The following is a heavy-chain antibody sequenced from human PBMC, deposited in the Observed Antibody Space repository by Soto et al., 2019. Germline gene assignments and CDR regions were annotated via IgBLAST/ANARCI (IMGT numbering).Heavy chain of an antibody. CDR1: GYTFFTYD. J-gene: IGHJ5*02. V-gene: IGHV1-18*01. CDR2: ISTYSGDT. Sequence: QVHLVQSGVEVKTPGASVKFSCQASGYTFFTYDISWVRQAPGQGLEWMGWISTYSGDTKYAQKFQGRVPMTTDTSTTTAYPELRSLRSDDTAVYFCARHHGPTTSENWFDPWCQGTLVTVSS. CDR3: ARHHGPTTSENWFDP. D-gene: IGHD5-12*01.